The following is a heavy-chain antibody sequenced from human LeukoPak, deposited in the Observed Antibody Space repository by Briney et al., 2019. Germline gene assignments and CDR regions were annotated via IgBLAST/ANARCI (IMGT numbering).Heavy chain of an antibody. V-gene: IGHV3-74*01. CDR2: INSDGSDT. D-gene: IGHD3-22*01. CDR3: ARGWVPSDITLK. Sequence: GGSLRLSSAASGFTFSSYWMHWARQAPGKGLVWVARINSDGSDTNYADSVKGRFTISRDNARNTVYLQMSCLRAEDTAVYYCARGWVPSDITLKWGQGTMVTVSS. J-gene: IGHJ3*01. CDR1: GFTFSSYW.